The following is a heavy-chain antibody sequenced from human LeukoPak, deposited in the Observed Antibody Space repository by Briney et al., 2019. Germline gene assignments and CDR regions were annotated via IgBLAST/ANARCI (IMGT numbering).Heavy chain of an antibody. J-gene: IGHJ4*02. D-gene: IGHD7-27*01. CDR3: ARGPPNWGYDY. CDR2: MSPNSGDT. V-gene: IGHV1-8*01. Sequence: ASVKVSCKASGYTFTSYDFNWVRQATGQRPEWMGWMSPNSGDTGYAQKFQDRVTMTRNTSISTAYMELSSLKSDDTAVYYCARGPPNWGYDYWGPGTLVTVSS. CDR1: GYTFTSYD.